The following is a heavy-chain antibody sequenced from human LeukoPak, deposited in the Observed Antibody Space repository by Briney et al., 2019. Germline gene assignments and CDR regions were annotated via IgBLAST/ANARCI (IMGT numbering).Heavy chain of an antibody. V-gene: IGHV4-59*01. D-gene: IGHD3/OR15-3a*01. CDR1: GGSIRSYY. Sequence: PSETLSLTCTVSGGSIRSYYWSWIRQPPEKGLEWIGHMYYSGSTNDNPSLKSRVTISVDTSKNQVSLKLSSVTAADTAVYYCARVDPGTYYYGMDVWGQGTTVTVSS. CDR2: MYYSGST. J-gene: IGHJ6*02. CDR3: ARVDPGTYYYGMDV.